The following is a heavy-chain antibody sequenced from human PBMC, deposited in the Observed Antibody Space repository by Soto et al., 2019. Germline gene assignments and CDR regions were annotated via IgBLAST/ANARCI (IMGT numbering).Heavy chain of an antibody. CDR1: GGSISSGGYY. CDR3: ARFLGGGYDYYDSSGYYKTFDY. D-gene: IGHD3-22*01. Sequence: QVQLQESGPGLVKPSQTLSLTCTVSGGSISSGGYYWSWIRQHPGKGLEWIGYIYYSGSTYYNPSLKSRVTISVDTSKNQFSLKLSSVTAADTAVYYCARFLGGGYDYYDSSGYYKTFDYWGQGTLVTVSS. CDR2: IYYSGST. J-gene: IGHJ4*02. V-gene: IGHV4-31*03.